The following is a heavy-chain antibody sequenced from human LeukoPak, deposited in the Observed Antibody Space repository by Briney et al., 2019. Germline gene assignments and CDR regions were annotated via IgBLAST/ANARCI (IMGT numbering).Heavy chain of an antibody. CDR3: ARAYSSSWYWNWFDP. V-gene: IGHV4-34*01. Sequence: SETLSLTCAVYGGSFSRYYWTWIRQPPGKGLEWIGEINHSGSANYNPSLKSRVTISVDASKSQFSLKLSSVTAADTALYYCARAYSSSWYWNWFDPWGQGTLVTVSS. CDR1: GGSFSRYY. D-gene: IGHD6-13*01. CDR2: INHSGSA. J-gene: IGHJ5*02.